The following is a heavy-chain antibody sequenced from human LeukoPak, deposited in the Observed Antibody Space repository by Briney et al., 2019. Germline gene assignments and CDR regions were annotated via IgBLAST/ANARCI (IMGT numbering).Heavy chain of an antibody. CDR3: ARVGGELLHGTLAFDY. J-gene: IGHJ4*02. CDR1: GYTFTSSY. V-gene: IGHV1-46*01. CDR2: INPAGGST. Sequence: ASVKVSCKASGYTFTSSYMHWVRQAPGQGLELMGVINPAGGSTAYAQKFQGRVTMTRDMSTSTVYMELSGLRSEDTAVYYGARVGGELLHGTLAFDYWGQGTLVTVSS. D-gene: IGHD1-26*01.